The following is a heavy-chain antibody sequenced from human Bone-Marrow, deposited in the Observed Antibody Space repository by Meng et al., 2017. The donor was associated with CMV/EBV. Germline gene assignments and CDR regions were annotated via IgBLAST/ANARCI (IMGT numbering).Heavy chain of an antibody. D-gene: IGHD3-10*01. CDR3: AKRGQVWFGELARYGMDV. J-gene: IGHJ6*02. V-gene: IGHV3-30-3*02. Sequence: GESLKISCAASGFTFSSYAMHWVRQAPGKGLEWVAVISYDGSNKYYADSVKGRFTISRDNSKNTLYLQMNSLRAEDTAVYYCAKRGQVWFGELARYGMDVWGQGHTVNVSS. CDR1: GFTFSSYA. CDR2: ISYDGSNK.